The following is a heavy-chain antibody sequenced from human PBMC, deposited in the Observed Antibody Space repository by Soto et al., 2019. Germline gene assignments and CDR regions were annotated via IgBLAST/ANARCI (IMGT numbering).Heavy chain of an antibody. J-gene: IGHJ4*02. CDR2: IYSGGST. D-gene: IGHD2-15*01. CDR3: ATKWSNFNY. CDR1: GFTVSSNY. V-gene: IGHV3-66*01. Sequence: EVQLVESGGDLVQPGGSLRLSCAASGFTVSSNYMSWVRQAPGKGLEWVSVIYSGGSTSYADSVKGRFTISRDNSKNTVYLRMNRLRAEATAVYYCATKWSNFNYWGQGTLVTVSS.